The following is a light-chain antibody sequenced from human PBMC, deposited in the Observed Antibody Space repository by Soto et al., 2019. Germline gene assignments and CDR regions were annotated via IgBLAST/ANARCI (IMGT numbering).Light chain of an antibody. CDR3: AACDDSLNGVV. CDR1: SSNIGSNT. V-gene: IGLV1-44*01. Sequence: QSVLTQPPSASGTPGQRVTISCSGSSSNIGSNTVNWYQQLPGTAPKLLIYSNNQRPSGVPDRFSVSKSGTSASLAIRGLQSEDEAEYYCAACDDSLNGVVFGEGPNLTVL. J-gene: IGLJ2*01. CDR2: SNN.